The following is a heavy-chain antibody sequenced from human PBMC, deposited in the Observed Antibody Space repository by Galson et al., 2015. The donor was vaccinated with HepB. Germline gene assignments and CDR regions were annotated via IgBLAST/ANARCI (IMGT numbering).Heavy chain of an antibody. CDR1: GFTFSNYG. CDR3: ATDSGPAF. CDR2: ISYDGNNK. D-gene: IGHD1-26*01. V-gene: IGHV3-30*03. J-gene: IGHJ4*02. Sequence: SLRLSCAASGFTFSNYGIHWVRQAPGKGLEWVALISYDGNNKYYADSVKGRFTISRDNSKNTLYLHMNSLRAEDTAVYYCATDSGPAFWGQGTLVTVSS.